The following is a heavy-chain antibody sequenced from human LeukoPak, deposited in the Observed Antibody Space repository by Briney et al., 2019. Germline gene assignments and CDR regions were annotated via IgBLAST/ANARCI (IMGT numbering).Heavy chain of an antibody. D-gene: IGHD6-13*01. J-gene: IGHJ4*02. Sequence: GGSLRLSWAASGFTFSSCAMSWVSQAPGKGLEWVSAISGSGGSTYYADSVKGRFTISRDNSKNTLYLQMNSLRGEDTAVYYCAKASQWGNSRWYEGDWGQGTLVTVSS. CDR1: GFTFSSCA. CDR2: ISGSGGST. V-gene: IGHV3-23*01. CDR3: AKASQWGNSRWYEGD.